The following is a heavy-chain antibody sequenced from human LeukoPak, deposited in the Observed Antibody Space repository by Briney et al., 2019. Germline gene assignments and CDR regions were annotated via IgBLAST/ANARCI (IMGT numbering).Heavy chain of an antibody. D-gene: IGHD2-21*01. CDR3: AAYYAAGAPSF. Sequence: ASVTVSCKISGFTLSELSMHWVRQAPGKGLEWMGGFDSEDAETTYAQNFQGRVTMTEDSSTGTAYMELYSLRSDDTAVYFCAAYYAAGAPSFWGQGTLVGDSS. CDR1: GFTLSELS. V-gene: IGHV1-24*01. CDR2: FDSEDAET. J-gene: IGHJ4*02.